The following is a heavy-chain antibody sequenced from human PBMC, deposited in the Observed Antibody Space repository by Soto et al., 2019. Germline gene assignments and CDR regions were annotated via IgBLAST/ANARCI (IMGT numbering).Heavy chain of an antibody. CDR2: MYYSGST. CDR1: GGSINNYY. Sequence: SATLSLTCTVSGGSINNYYWTWIRQPPGKGLGWIGYMYYSGSTNYNPSLKSRVTISVDTSNNQFSLKLTSVTAADTAVYYCARMPPGTVATPFYFDYWGQGRLVTVSS. J-gene: IGHJ4*02. CDR3: ARMPPGTVATPFYFDY. V-gene: IGHV4-59*01. D-gene: IGHD4-4*01.